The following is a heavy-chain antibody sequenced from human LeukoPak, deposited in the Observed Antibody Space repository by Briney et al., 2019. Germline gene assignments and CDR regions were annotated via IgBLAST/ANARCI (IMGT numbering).Heavy chain of an antibody. CDR2: IYHSGST. V-gene: IGHV4-38-2*02. CDR1: GYSISSGYY. CDR3: AREGRAPGVVIIPWWYFDL. D-gene: IGHD3-3*01. J-gene: IGHJ2*01. Sequence: SETLSLTCAVSGYSISSGYYWGWIRQPPGKGLEWIGSIYHSGSTYYNPSLKSRVTISVDTSKNQFSLKLSSVTAADTAVYYCAREGRAPGVVIIPWWYFDLWGRGTLVTVSS.